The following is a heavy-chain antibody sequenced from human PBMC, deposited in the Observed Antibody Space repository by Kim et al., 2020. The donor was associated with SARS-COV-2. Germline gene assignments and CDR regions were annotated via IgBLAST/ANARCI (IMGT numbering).Heavy chain of an antibody. Sequence: YYPGSVKGRFTISRENAKNSLYLQMNSLRAGDTAVYYCARVRRSTGAFDIWGQGTMVTVSS. D-gene: IGHD3-10*01. V-gene: IGHV3-13*01. CDR3: ARVRRSTGAFDI. J-gene: IGHJ3*02.